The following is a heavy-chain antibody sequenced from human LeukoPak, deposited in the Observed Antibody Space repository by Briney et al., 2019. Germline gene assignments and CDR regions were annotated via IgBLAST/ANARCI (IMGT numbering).Heavy chain of an antibody. CDR1: GCSISSGSYY. J-gene: IGHJ4*02. CDR2: IYTSGST. Sequence: SETLSLTCTVSGCSISSGSYYWSWIRQPAGKGLEWIGRIYTSGSTNYNPSLKSRVTMSVDTSKNQFSLKLSSVTAADTAVYYCAADLGTSCYNYWGQGTLVTVSS. CDR3: AADLGTSCYNY. V-gene: IGHV4-61*02. D-gene: IGHD2-2*02.